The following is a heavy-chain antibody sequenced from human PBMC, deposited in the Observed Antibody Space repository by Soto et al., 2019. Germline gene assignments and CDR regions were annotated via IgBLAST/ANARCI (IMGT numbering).Heavy chain of an antibody. D-gene: IGHD3-22*01. J-gene: IGHJ4*02. Sequence: PGGSLRLSCAASGFTFSSYAMNWVRQAPGKGLEWASGISGSGGNTYYADSVKGRFTISRDNSKNTLYLQMNSLRAEDTAVYYCTSGTSGSSGHLYWGQGTLVTVSS. CDR1: GFTFSSYA. CDR3: TSGTSGSSGHLY. CDR2: ISGSGGNT. V-gene: IGHV3-23*01.